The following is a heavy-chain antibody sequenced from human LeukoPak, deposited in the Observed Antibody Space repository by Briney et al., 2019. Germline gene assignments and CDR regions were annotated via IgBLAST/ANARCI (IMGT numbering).Heavy chain of an antibody. D-gene: IGHD6-13*01. CDR3: AREREHSSSWYAFDI. V-gene: IGHV4-61*01. J-gene: IGHJ3*02. CDR2: IYYSGST. CDR1: GGSISSGSYY. Sequence: SETLSLTCTVSGGSISSGSYYWSWIRQPPGKGLEWIGYIYYSGSTNYNPSLKSRVTISVDTSKNQFSLKLSSVTAADTAVNYCAREREHSSSWYAFDIWGQGTMVTVSS.